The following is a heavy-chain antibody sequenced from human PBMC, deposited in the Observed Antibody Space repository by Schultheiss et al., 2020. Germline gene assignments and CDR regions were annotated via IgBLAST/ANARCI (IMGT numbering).Heavy chain of an antibody. Sequence: ASVTVSCEASGYTFTAYYMHWVRQAPGQGLEWMGWINPNSGGTNYAQKFQGRVTMTRDTSISTAYMELSSLRSDDTAVYYCAREWELALFDYWGQGTLVTVSS. CDR2: INPNSGGT. CDR3: AREWELALFDY. CDR1: GYTFTAYY. V-gene: IGHV1-2*02. J-gene: IGHJ4*02. D-gene: IGHD1-26*01.